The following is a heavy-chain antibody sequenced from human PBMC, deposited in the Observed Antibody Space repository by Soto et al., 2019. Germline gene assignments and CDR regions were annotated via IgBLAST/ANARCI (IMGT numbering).Heavy chain of an antibody. CDR2: ISSSSSYT. CDR3: ARKEGEFDY. CDR1: GFTFSDYY. Sequence: RLSCAASGFTFSDYYMSWIRQAPGKGLEWVSYISSSSSYTNYADSVKGRFTISRDNAKNSLYLQMNSLRAEDTAVYYCARKEGEFDYWGQGTLVTVSS. J-gene: IGHJ4*02. V-gene: IGHV3-11*06. D-gene: IGHD3-10*01.